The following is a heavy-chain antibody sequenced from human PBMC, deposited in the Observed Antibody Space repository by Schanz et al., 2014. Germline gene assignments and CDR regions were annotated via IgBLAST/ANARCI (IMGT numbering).Heavy chain of an antibody. J-gene: IGHJ3*02. CDR1: GFNFSSYS. V-gene: IGHV3-21*01. CDR3: ARVALPGYSSPRDAFDI. D-gene: IGHD5-18*01. Sequence: EVKMVESGGGLVKPGGSLRLSCAASGFNFSSYSLNWVRQAPGKGLEWVSSISDGTSYIYYAESVKGRFTISRDNAKNSLYLQMNGLRAEDTAVYYCARVALPGYSSPRDAFDIWGQGTMVTVSS. CDR2: ISDGTSYI.